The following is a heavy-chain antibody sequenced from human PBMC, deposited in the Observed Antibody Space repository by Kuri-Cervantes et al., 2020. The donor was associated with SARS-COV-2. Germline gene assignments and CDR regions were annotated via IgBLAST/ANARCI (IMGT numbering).Heavy chain of an antibody. Sequence: GESLKISCAASGFTFSNAWMSWVRQAPGKGLEWVGRIKSKTEGGTTDYAAPVKGRFTISRDDSKNTLYLQMNSLKTEDTAVYYCTTDRDYDYVWGSYRLFDYWGQGTLVTVSS. CDR1: GFTFSNAW. CDR2: IKSKTEGGTT. J-gene: IGHJ4*02. V-gene: IGHV3-15*01. D-gene: IGHD3-16*02. CDR3: TTDRDYDYVWGSYRLFDY.